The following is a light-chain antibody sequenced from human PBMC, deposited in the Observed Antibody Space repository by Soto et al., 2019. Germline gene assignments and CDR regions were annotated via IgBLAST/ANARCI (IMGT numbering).Light chain of an antibody. V-gene: IGKV3-15*01. J-gene: IGKJ1*01. Sequence: EIVMTQSPATLSVSPGERAALSCRASQSVSSNLAWYQQKPGQTPRILIYGASTRATGIPARFSGSGSGTEFTLTISSLQSEDFAVYYCQQYNNFWTFGQGTKVEIK. CDR1: QSVSSN. CDR3: QQYNNFWT. CDR2: GAS.